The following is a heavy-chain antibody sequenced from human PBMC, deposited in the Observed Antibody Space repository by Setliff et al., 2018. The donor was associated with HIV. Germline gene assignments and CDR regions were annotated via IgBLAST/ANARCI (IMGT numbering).Heavy chain of an antibody. D-gene: IGHD1-1*01. CDR2: ISPYNGNT. J-gene: IGHJ3*01. CDR1: GYIFTNQY. Sequence: GASVKVSCKASGYIFTNQYITWVRQAPGQGLEWMGWISPYNGNTKYGEKFQARVTMTADTSTTAAYMELRSLTSDDTAMYYCAKGYTWSVVGALDVWGQGTRVTVSS. V-gene: IGHV1-18*01. CDR3: AKGYTWSVVGALDV.